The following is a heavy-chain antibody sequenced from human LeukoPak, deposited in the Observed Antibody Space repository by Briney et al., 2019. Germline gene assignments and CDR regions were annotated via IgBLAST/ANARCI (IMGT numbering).Heavy chain of an antibody. CDR1: GGSISSGDYY. CDR2: IYYSGST. J-gene: IGHJ4*02. Sequence: KPSETLSLTCTVSGGSISSGDYYWSWIRQPPGKGLEWIGYIYYSGSTYYNPSLKSRVTISLDTSKNQFSLRLTSVTAADTAVYYCANSHYYDGNGYYPFWGQGTLVTVSS. D-gene: IGHD3-22*01. V-gene: IGHV4-31*03. CDR3: ANSHYYDGNGYYPF.